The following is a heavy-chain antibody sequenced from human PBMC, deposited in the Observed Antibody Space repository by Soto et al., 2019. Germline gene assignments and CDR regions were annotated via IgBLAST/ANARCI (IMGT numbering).Heavy chain of an antibody. CDR2: ISTWNDDK. CDR3: ARLNSDYAVDF. Sequence: ASVKVSCKPSGYIFTSYGFSWLRQAPGQGPEWMGWISTWNDDKRDTQKFRDRVTMTTDTSTSTAYMELRSLRFDDTAVYYCARLNSDYAVDFWGQGTLVTVSP. D-gene: IGHD5-12*01. CDR1: GYIFTSYG. V-gene: IGHV1-18*04. J-gene: IGHJ4*02.